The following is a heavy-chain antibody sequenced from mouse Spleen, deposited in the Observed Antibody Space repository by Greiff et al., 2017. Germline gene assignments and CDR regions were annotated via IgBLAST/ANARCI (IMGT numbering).Heavy chain of an antibody. J-gene: IGHJ2*01. CDR3: ARGLLWGDY. CDR2: IYPGSGNT. CDR1: GYTFTDYY. Sequence: VQLQQSGAELVRPGASVKLSCKASGYTFTDYYINWVKQRPGQGLEWIARIYPGSGNTYYNEKFKGKATLTAEKSSSTAYMQLSSLTSEDSAVYFCARGLLWGDYWGQGTTLTVSS. D-gene: IGHD1-1*02. V-gene: IGHV1-76*01.